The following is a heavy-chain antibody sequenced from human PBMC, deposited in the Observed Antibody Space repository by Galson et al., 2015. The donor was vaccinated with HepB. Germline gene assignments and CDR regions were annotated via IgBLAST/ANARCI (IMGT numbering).Heavy chain of an antibody. D-gene: IGHD5-24*01. CDR3: ARGDRDGYNAFDY. J-gene: IGHJ4*02. V-gene: IGHV1-69*17. Sequence: VKVSCKASGGTFSSYAISWVRQAPGQGLEWMGGIIPIFGIAKYAQKFQGRVTITADKSTTTAYMELSSLRSEDTAVYYCARGDRDGYNAFDYWGQGTLVTVSS. CDR2: IIPIFGIA. CDR1: GGTFSSYA.